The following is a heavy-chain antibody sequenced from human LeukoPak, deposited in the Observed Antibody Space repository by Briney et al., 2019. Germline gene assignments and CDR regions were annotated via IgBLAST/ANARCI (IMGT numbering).Heavy chain of an antibody. V-gene: IGHV3-48*03. CDR1: GFIFSAFE. CDR2: ISSSGSTR. CDR3: ARIIPPCDAFDL. Sequence: GGSLRLSCAASGFIFSAFEMNWVRQAPGKGLEWVSYISSSGSTRYYADPVKGRFSISRDNAKNSLDLQMSSLRAEDTAIYYCARIIPPCDAFDLWGQGTWVTVSS. D-gene: IGHD2-21*01. J-gene: IGHJ3*01.